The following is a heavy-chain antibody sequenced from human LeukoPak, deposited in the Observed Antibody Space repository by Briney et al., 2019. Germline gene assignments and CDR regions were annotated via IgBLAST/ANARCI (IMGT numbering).Heavy chain of an antibody. CDR3: AKTLGYCSSTSCQGAFDS. V-gene: IGHV3-23*01. CDR2: MSGSGGTT. D-gene: IGHD2-2*01. Sequence: PGGSLRLSCAASEFTFSSYAMSWVRQAPGKGLEWVSTMSGSGGTTYYADSVKGRFTISRDNSKNTLYLQMNSLRAEDTAVYYCAKTLGYCSSTSCQGAFDSWGQGTMVTVSS. CDR1: EFTFSSYA. J-gene: IGHJ3*02.